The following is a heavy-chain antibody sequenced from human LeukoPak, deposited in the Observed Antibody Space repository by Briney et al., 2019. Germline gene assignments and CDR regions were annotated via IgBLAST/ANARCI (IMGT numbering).Heavy chain of an antibody. J-gene: IGHJ6*02. V-gene: IGHV4-59*01. CDR3: ARVEVGAANRQWYGMDV. CDR2: VDYRGNT. D-gene: IGHD2-15*01. CDR1: GGSISSYY. Sequence: SETLSLTCTISGGSISSYYWSWTRQPPGKGLEWIGYVDYRGNTNYNPSLKSRVTISIDTSKSLFSLKLNSVTAADTAVYYCARVEVGAANRQWYGMDVWGRGTTVTVSS.